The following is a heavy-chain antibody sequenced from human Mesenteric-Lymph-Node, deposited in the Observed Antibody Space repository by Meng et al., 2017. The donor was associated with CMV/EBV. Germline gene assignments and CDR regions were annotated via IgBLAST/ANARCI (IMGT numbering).Heavy chain of an antibody. D-gene: IGHD5-18*01. J-gene: IGHJ1*01. CDR1: GFIFSSFE. CDR2: ISVSGGNI. CDR3: AATGYSYSSTLYFQH. V-gene: IGHV3-48*03. Sequence: GESLKISCAASGFIFSSFEMNWVLQAPGKGLEWVSYISVSGGNIYYADSVRGRFTVSRDNAKSSLYLQMNSLRAEDTAVYYCAATGYSYSSTLYFQHWGQGTLVTVSS.